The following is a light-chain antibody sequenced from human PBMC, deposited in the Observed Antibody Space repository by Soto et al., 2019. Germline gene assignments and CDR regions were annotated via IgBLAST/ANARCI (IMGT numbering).Light chain of an antibody. Sequence: DSHLTQSPSTLSESVVHRDTITCRASQSISSLLAWYQQTPGKXPKXXIYKASSLASGVPSRFSGSGSGTEFTITISRLKPDDGVTYYGQQYNSYSYTFGQGTRLDIK. CDR2: KAS. CDR1: QSISSL. CDR3: QQYNSYSYT. V-gene: IGKV1-5*03. J-gene: IGKJ5*01.